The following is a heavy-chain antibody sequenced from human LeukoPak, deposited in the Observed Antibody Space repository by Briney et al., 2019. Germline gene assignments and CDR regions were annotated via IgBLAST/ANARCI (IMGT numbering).Heavy chain of an antibody. J-gene: IGHJ4*02. CDR1: GFTFSSYW. CDR3: AKQLGYCSDGSCYFPY. V-gene: IGHV3-7*03. D-gene: IGHD2-15*01. CDR2: IKQDGSEK. Sequence: GGSLRLSCAASGFTFSSYWMSWVRQGPGKGLEWVATIKQDGSEKYYVDSVRGRFTISRDNAKNSLYLQMNSLRAEDTAVYYCAKQLGYCSDGSCYFPYWGQGTLVTVSS.